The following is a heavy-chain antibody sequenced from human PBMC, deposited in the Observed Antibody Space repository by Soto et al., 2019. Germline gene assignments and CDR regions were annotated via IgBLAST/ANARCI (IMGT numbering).Heavy chain of an antibody. J-gene: IGHJ6*02. Sequence: LGESLKISCNGSGYSFTSYWIGWVRQMPGKGLEWMGIIYPGDSDTRYSPSFQGQVTISADKSISTAYLQWSSLKASDTAMYYCARGADYDILTDYYYYGMDVWGQGTTVTVSS. CDR3: ARGADYDILTDYYYYGMDV. V-gene: IGHV5-51*01. CDR1: GYSFTSYW. CDR2: IYPGDSDT. D-gene: IGHD3-9*01.